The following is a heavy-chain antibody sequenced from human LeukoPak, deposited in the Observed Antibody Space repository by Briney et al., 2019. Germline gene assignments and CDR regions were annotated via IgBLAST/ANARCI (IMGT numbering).Heavy chain of an antibody. Sequence: PGGSLRLSCAASGFTFDDYAMHWVRPAPGKGLEWVSLISGDGGKTYYADSVKGRFTISRDNSKNSLYLQMNSLRTEDIALYYCARGGQWLIRDWGQGTLVTVSS. CDR2: ISGDGGKT. CDR3: ARGGQWLIRD. J-gene: IGHJ4*02. CDR1: GFTFDDYA. V-gene: IGHV3-43*02. D-gene: IGHD6-19*01.